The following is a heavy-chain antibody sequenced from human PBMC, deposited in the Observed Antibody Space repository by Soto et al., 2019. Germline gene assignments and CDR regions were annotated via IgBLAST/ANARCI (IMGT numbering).Heavy chain of an antibody. CDR3: AKVGSHYFDGTGYFGNYYDY. Sequence: GSLRLSCAASGFTFSSYAMSLFRQAPGKGLEWVSGISGSGGSTYYADSVKGRFTISRDNSKNTMCLQMNSLRAEDTAIYYCAKVGSHYFDGTGYFGNYYDYWGQGTLVTVSS. J-gene: IGHJ4*02. CDR1: GFTFSSYA. CDR2: ISGSGGST. D-gene: IGHD3-22*01. V-gene: IGHV3-23*01.